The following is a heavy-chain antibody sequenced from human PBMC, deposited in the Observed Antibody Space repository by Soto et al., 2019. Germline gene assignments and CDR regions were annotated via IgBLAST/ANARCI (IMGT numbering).Heavy chain of an antibody. CDR2: IYHSGST. V-gene: IGHV4-30-2*01. Sequence: SETLSLTCAVSVGSISSGGYFWSWIRQPPGKGLEWIGYIYHSGSTYYNPSFKSRVTISIDRSKNQFSLKLSSVTAADTAVYYCAAGGGLPRYYWGQGTLVTVSS. CDR1: VGSISSGGYF. D-gene: IGHD5-12*01. CDR3: AAGGGLPRYY. J-gene: IGHJ4*02.